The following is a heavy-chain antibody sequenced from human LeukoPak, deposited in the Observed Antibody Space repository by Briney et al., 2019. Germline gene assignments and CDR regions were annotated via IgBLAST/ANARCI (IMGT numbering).Heavy chain of an antibody. CDR1: GGTFSSYA. CDR3: ARGDQYCASASCYNF. CDR2: IIPIFGTA. D-gene: IGHD2-2*02. V-gene: IGHV1-69*05. Sequence: ASVKVSCKASGGTFSSYAISWVRQAPGQRLEWMGGIIPIFGTANYAQKFQGRVTMTRNTSITTAYMELGGLRSEDTAVYYCARGDQYCASASCYNFWGQGTLVTVSS. J-gene: IGHJ4*02.